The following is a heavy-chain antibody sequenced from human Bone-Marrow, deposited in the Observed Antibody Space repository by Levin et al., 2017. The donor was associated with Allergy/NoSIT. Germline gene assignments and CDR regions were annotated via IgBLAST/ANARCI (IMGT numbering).Heavy chain of an antibody. V-gene: IGHV3-23*01. D-gene: IGHD2-21*02. CDR3: AKAHIVVVTAILGGLDY. Sequence: PGESLKISCAASGFTFSSYAMSWVRQAPGKGLEWVSAISGSGGSTYYADSVKGRFTISRDNSKNTLYLQMNSLRAEDTAVYYCAKAHIVVVTAILGGLDYWGQGTLVTVSS. CDR1: GFTFSSYA. CDR2: ISGSGGST. J-gene: IGHJ4*02.